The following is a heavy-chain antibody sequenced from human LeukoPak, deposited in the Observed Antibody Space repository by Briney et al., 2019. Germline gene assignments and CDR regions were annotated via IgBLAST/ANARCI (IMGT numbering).Heavy chain of an antibody. CDR3: AKSKVVVAAVLDY. D-gene: IGHD2-15*01. CDR2: ISWNSGSI. CDR1: GFTFDDYA. J-gene: IGHJ4*02. Sequence: GGSLRLSCAASGFTFDDYAMHWVRQAPGKGLEWVSGISWNSGSIGYADSVKGRFTISRDNAKNSLYLQMNSLRAEDTALYYCAKSKVVVAAVLDYWGQGTLVTVSS. V-gene: IGHV3-9*01.